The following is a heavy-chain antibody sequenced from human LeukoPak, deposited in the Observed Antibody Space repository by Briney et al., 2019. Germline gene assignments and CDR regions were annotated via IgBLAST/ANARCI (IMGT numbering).Heavy chain of an antibody. J-gene: IGHJ4*02. CDR1: GFTFDDYA. CDR2: ISRDGGST. V-gene: IGHV3-43*02. CDR3: AKAGYFDWLLYY. Sequence: GSLRLSCAASGFTFDDYAMHWVRQAPGKDLEWVSLISRDGGSTYYADSVKGRFTISRDNSKNSLYLQMNSLRTEDTALYYCAKAGYFDWLLYYWGQGTLVTVSS. D-gene: IGHD3-9*01.